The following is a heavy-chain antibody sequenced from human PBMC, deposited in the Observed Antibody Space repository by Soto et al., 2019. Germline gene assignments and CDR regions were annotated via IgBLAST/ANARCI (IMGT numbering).Heavy chain of an antibody. CDR1: GGSFSGYY. Sequence: QVQLQQWGAGLLKPSETLSLTCAVYGGSFSGYYWGWIRQPPGKGLEWIGEINHSGSTNYNPSLKSRVTISVDTSKNQFSLKLSSVTAADTAVYYCATQGDYCSGGSCHDPWGQGTLVTVSS. J-gene: IGHJ5*02. V-gene: IGHV4-34*01. D-gene: IGHD2-15*01. CDR2: INHSGST. CDR3: ATQGDYCSGGSCHDP.